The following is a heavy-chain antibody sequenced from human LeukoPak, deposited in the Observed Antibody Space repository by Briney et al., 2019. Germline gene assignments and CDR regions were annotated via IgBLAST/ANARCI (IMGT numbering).Heavy chain of an antibody. Sequence: GGSLRLSCAASGFTFSTYTMSWVRQAPGKGLEWVSSISSTSTYMDYAESVKGRFIISRDNAKNSLYLQMNSLRAEDTAVYYCARRSGGDDYWGQGTLVTVSS. V-gene: IGHV3-21*01. CDR1: GFTFSTYT. J-gene: IGHJ4*02. CDR3: ARRSGGDDY. D-gene: IGHD2-21*01. CDR2: ISSTSTYM.